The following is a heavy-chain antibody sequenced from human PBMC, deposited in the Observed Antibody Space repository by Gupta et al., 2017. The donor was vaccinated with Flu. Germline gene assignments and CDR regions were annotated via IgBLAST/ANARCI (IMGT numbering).Heavy chain of an antibody. Sequence: QVQLQESGPGLVKPSETLSLTCTVSGGSINTYYWSWIRQPPGKGLEWIGYIYYSGSTNYNPSLKSRVTISVDTSKNQFSLNLSSVTAADTAAYYCATHSTPFAYYGMDVWGQGTTVTVSS. D-gene: IGHD5-18*01. CDR3: ATHSTPFAYYGMDV. CDR1: GGSINTYY. CDR2: IYYSGST. V-gene: IGHV4-59*01. J-gene: IGHJ6*02.